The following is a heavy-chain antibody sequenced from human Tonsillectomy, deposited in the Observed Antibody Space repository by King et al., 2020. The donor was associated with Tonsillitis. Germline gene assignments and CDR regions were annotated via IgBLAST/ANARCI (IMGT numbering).Heavy chain of an antibody. D-gene: IGHD3-10*01. CDR3: ARGVLVWLGELLDFFDY. CDR1: GFTFSNYA. CDR2: ISGSGGST. Sequence: VQLVESGRGLVQPGGSLRLSCAASGFTFSNYAMSWVRQAPGKGLEWVSAISGSGGSTYYADSVKGRFTISRDNSKNMLYLQMKSLRAEDTAVYYCARGVLVWLGELLDFFDYWGQGTLVTVSS. V-gene: IGHV3-23*04. J-gene: IGHJ4*02.